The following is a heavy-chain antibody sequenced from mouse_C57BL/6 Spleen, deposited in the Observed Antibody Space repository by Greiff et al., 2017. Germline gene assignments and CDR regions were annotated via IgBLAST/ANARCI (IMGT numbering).Heavy chain of an antibody. D-gene: IGHD2-4*01. CDR1: GYTFTSYW. Sequence: QVQLKQPGAELVMPGASVKLSCKASGYTFTSYWMHWVKQRPGQGLEWIGEIDPSDSYTNYNQKFKGKSTLTVDKSSSTAYMQLSSLTSEDSAVYYGARSGDYDVLYYFDYWGQGTTLTVSS. CDR2: IDPSDSYT. CDR3: ARSGDYDVLYYFDY. J-gene: IGHJ2*01. V-gene: IGHV1-69*01.